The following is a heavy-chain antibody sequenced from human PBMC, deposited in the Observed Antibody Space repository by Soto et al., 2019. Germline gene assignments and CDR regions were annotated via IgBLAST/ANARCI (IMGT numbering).Heavy chain of an antibody. CDR2: IIPIFGTA. J-gene: IGHJ3*02. CDR3: ARLPRGGDCNYNCPI. V-gene: IGHV1-69*13. D-gene: IGHD2-21*02. CDR1: GGTFSSYA. Sequence: SVKVSCKASGGTFSSYAISWVRQAPGQGLEWMGGIIPIFGTANYAQKFQGRVTITADESTSTAYMELSSLRSEDTAVYYCARLPRGGDCNYNCPIWGQGTMVTVSS.